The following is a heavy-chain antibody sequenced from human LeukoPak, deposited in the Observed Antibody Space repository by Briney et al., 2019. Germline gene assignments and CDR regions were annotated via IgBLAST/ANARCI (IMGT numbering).Heavy chain of an antibody. V-gene: IGHV3-33*01. CDR2: IWYDGSNK. CDR1: GFTFSSYG. CDR3: ARVSSRSSSSPNYYYYGMDV. D-gene: IGHD6-6*01. J-gene: IGHJ6*02. Sequence: PGGSLRLSCAASGFTFSSYGMHWVRQAPGKGLEWMAVIWYDGSNKYYADSVKGRFTISRDNSKNTLYLQMNSLRAEDTAVYYCARVSSRSSSSPNYYYYGMDVWGQGTTVTVSS.